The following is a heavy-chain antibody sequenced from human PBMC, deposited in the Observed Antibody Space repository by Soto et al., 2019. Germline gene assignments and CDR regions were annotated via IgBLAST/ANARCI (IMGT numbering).Heavy chain of an antibody. V-gene: IGHV5-51*01. CDR1: GYTFTNYW. CDR3: AASIFYYGMDV. J-gene: IGHJ6*02. Sequence: PGESLKISCKGSGYTFTNYWIGWVRQMPGKGLEWMGIIYPGDSDTKYNPSFQGQVTISADKSFTTTYLRWTSLKASDTAIYYCAASIFYYGMDVWGQGTTVTVSS. CDR2: IYPGDSDT.